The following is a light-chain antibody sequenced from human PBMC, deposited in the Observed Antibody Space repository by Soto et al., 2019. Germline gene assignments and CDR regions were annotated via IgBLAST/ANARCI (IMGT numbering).Light chain of an antibody. V-gene: IGKV1-5*03. J-gene: IGKJ1*01. Sequence: DIQMTQSPSTLSGSVGDRVTITCRASQTISSWLAWYQQKPGKAPKLLIYKASTLKSGVPSRFSGSGSETEFTITISSLQPDDFATYYCQHYNSYSEAFGQGTKVELK. CDR3: QHYNSYSEA. CDR1: QTISSW. CDR2: KAS.